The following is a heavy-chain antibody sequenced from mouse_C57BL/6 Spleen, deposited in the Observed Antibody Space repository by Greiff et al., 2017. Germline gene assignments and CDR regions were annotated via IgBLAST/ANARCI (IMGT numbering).Heavy chain of an antibody. V-gene: IGHV1-64*01. CDR1: GYTFTSYW. D-gene: IGHD1-1*01. Sequence: QVQLQQPGAELVKPGASVKLSCKASGYTFTSYWMHWVKQRPGQGLEWIGMIHPNSGSTNYNEKFKSKATLTVDKSSSTAYVQLSSLTSEDSAVYYCARGGNYYGSSSLYFDYWGQGTTLTVSS. CDR3: ARGGNYYGSSSLYFDY. J-gene: IGHJ2*01. CDR2: IHPNSGST.